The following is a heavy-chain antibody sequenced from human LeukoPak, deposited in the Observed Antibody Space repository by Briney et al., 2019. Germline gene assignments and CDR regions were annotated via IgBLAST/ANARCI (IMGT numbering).Heavy chain of an antibody. CDR3: ARVGVVVVAAISAAFDI. CDR1: GYTFNNYN. J-gene: IGHJ3*02. V-gene: IGHV1-46*02. CDR2: VNPGGDST. D-gene: IGHD2-15*01. Sequence: GASVKVSCKASGYTFNNYNIHWLRQAPGQGLEWMGIVNPGGDSTNYAQDFQGRLTLTGDTSTSTVYMELSSLRSEDTAVYYCARVGVVVVAAISAAFDIWGQGTMVTVSS.